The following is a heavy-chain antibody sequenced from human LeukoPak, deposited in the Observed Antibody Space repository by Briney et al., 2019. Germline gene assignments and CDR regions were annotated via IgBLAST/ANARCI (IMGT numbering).Heavy chain of an antibody. Sequence: PSGTLSLTCAVSDVSIFRSNWWSWVRQPPGKGLEWIGQISPSGSTNYSPSLKSRVTISVDKSKTQFSLKLTSVTAADTAVYYCARSPTKRVTEHYWGQGTLVTVSS. D-gene: IGHD5-18*01. V-gene: IGHV4-4*02. CDR3: ARSPTKRVTEHY. CDR1: DVSIFRSNW. CDR2: ISPSGST. J-gene: IGHJ4*02.